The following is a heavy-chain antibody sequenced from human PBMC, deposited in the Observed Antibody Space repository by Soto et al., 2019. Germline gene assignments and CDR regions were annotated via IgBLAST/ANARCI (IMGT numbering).Heavy chain of an antibody. D-gene: IGHD1-7*01. CDR1: GFTFSTYA. Sequence: PGGSLRLSCAASGFTFSTYALSWVRQAPGKGLEWVSAISANGQGIYYADPVRGRFTISRDNSKNTIFLHMDSPRAEDTAVYYCAKDRNYPRDQFHYWGQGTLVTVSS. CDR3: AKDRNYPRDQFHY. CDR2: ISANGQGI. V-gene: IGHV3-23*01. J-gene: IGHJ4*02.